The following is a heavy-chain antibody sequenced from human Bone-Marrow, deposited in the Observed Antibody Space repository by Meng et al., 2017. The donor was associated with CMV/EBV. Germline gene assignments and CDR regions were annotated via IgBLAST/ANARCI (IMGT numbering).Heavy chain of an antibody. V-gene: IGHV3-7*01. CDR3: SRENSGLDY. J-gene: IGHJ4*02. CDR1: GFTLTNYW. CDR2: INPDGSER. Sequence: GESLKISCAVSGFTLTNYWMDWVRQAPGKGLEWVANINPDGSERNYVDSVKGRFTISRDSAKNSLYLQLNSLRVEDTAVYYCSRENSGLDYWGQGTLVNVSS.